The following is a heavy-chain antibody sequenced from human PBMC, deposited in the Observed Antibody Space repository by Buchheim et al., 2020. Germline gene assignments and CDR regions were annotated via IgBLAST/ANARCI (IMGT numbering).Heavy chain of an antibody. D-gene: IGHD2-2*01. Sequence: EVQLLESGGDLVQPGGSLRLSCAASGFTFSSSPMSWARQAPGKGLEWVSGISVSGGTTYHADSVKGRFPISRDNSRNTLYLQMNSLRVEDTAIYYCAKDRTSSPGGYWGQGTL. V-gene: IGHV3-23*01. CDR3: AKDRTSSPGGY. CDR2: ISVSGGTT. CDR1: GFTFSSSP. J-gene: IGHJ4*02.